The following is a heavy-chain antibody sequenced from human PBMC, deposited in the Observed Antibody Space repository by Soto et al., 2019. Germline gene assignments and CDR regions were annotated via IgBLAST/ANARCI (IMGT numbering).Heavy chain of an antibody. CDR1: GFTFSSYA. CDR2: ISGSGGST. Sequence: GGSLRLSCAASGFTFSSYAMSWVRQAPGKGLEWVSAISGSGGSTYYADSVKGRFTISRDNSKNTLYLQMNSLRAEDTAVYYCAKDRAGVRGVIIELNRFDPWGQGTLVTVSS. V-gene: IGHV3-23*01. J-gene: IGHJ5*02. D-gene: IGHD3-10*01. CDR3: AKDRAGVRGVIIELNRFDP.